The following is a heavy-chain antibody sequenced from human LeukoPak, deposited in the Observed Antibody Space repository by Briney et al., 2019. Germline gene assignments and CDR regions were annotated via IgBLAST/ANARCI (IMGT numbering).Heavy chain of an antibody. Sequence: GGSLTLSCAASGFTFSSYWMSRVRQAPGKGLEWVANIKQDGSENYYVDSVKGRFTISRDNAKNSLYLQMNSLRAEDTAVYYCARDQSLWFGELCYFDYWGQGTLVTVSS. CDR1: GFTFSSYW. CDR2: IKQDGSEN. V-gene: IGHV3-7*01. CDR3: ARDQSLWFGELCYFDY. J-gene: IGHJ4*02. D-gene: IGHD3-10*01.